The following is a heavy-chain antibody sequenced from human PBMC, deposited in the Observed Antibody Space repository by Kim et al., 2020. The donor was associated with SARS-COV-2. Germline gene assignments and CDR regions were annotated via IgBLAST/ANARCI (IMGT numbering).Heavy chain of an antibody. J-gene: IGHJ6*02. D-gene: IGHD6-13*01. CDR3: ARDFKYTAAGAYYYYGMDV. CDR2: ISSSSSTI. V-gene: IGHV3-48*02. Sequence: GGSLRLSCAASGFTFSSYSMNWVRQAPGKGLEGVSYISSSSSTIYYADSVKGRFTISRDNAKNSLYLQMNSLRDEDTAVYYCARDFKYTAAGAYYYYGMDVWGQGTTVTVSS. CDR1: GFTFSSYS.